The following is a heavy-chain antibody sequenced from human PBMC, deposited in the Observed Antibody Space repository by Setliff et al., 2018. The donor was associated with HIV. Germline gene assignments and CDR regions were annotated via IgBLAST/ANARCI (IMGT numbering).Heavy chain of an antibody. V-gene: IGHV4-39*07. CDR2: IYSTGSGRT. CDR3: AREGVNFWTPPGWFDP. J-gene: IGHJ5*02. D-gene: IGHD3-3*01. CDR1: YC. Sequence: YCMDWFRQPPGKGLEWIGNIYSTGSGRTYYSPSLKSRVTVSVDTSKNQFSLKLTSVTAADTAVYYCAREGVNFWTPPGWFDPWGQGTLVTVSS.